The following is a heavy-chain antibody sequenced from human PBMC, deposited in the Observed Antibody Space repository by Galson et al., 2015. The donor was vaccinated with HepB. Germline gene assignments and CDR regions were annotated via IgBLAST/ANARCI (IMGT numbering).Heavy chain of an antibody. V-gene: IGHV3-21*01. CDR3: ARDSPPEYCTNGVCYGGDYYYGMDV. CDR1: GFTFGSYS. J-gene: IGHJ6*02. Sequence: SLRLSCAASGFTFGSYSMNWVRQAPGKGLEWVSSISSSSSYIYYADSVKGRFTISRDNSKNTLYLQMNSLRAEDTAVYYCARDSPPEYCTNGVCYGGDYYYGMDVWGQGTTVTVSS. D-gene: IGHD2-8*01. CDR2: ISSSSSYI.